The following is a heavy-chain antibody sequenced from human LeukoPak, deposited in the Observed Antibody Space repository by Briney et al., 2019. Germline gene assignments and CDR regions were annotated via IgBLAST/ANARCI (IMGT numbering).Heavy chain of an antibody. CDR1: GFTVSSYG. CDR3: AKEPSSWYGGDFDS. Sequence: GGSLRLSCAASGFTVSSYGMHWVRQAPGKGLEWEAFIRYDGSNKYYADSVKGRFTISRDNAKNSLYLQMNSLRAEDTAVYYCAKEPSSWYGGDFDSWGQGTLVTVSS. D-gene: IGHD6-13*01. V-gene: IGHV3-30*02. J-gene: IGHJ4*02. CDR2: IRYDGSNK.